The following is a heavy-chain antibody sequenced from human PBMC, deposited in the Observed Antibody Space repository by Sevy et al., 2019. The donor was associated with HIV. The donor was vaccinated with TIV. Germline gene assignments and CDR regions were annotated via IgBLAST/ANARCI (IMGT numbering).Heavy chain of an antibody. CDR3: ATSGGET. CDR1: GFTFSSYW. D-gene: IGHD3-16*01. Sequence: GGSLRLSCAASGFTFSSYWMNRIRQAPGKGLEWMANIKQDGSEKYYVDSVKGRFTISRDNAKNSLYLEMNTLRAEDTAVYYCATSGGETWGQGTLVTVSS. V-gene: IGHV3-7*01. J-gene: IGHJ5*02. CDR2: IKQDGSEK.